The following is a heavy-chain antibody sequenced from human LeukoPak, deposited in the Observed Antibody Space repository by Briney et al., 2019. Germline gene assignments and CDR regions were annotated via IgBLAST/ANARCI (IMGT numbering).Heavy chain of an antibody. D-gene: IGHD4-17*01. CDR3: VRGDYGDYTLFDY. Sequence: PGGSLRLSCAASGFTVSSNYMNWVRQAPGKGLEWVSVIYSSGSTYYADSVKGRLTISRDNSKDTLYLQMNSLRAEDTAMYYCVRGDYGDYTLFDYWGQGTLVTVSS. V-gene: IGHV3-53*01. J-gene: IGHJ4*02. CDR1: GFTVSSNY. CDR2: IYSSGST.